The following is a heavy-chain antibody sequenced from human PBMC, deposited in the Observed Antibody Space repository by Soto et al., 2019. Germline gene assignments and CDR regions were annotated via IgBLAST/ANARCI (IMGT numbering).Heavy chain of an antibody. CDR2: IKSKTDGGTT. D-gene: IGHD3-3*01. CDR1: GFTFSNAW. Sequence: GGSLRLSCAASGFTFSNAWMNWVRQAPGKGLEWVGRIKSKTDGGTTDYAAPVKGRFTISRDDSKNTLYLQMNSLKTEDTAVYYCTTWAPTYYDFWSGYPQFFWGQGTLVTVSS. V-gene: IGHV3-15*07. CDR3: TTWAPTYYDFWSGYPQFF. J-gene: IGHJ4*02.